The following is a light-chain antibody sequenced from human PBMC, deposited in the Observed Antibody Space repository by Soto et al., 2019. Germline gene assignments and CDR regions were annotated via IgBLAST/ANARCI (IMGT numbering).Light chain of an antibody. CDR3: QQYGTSLLT. J-gene: IGKJ4*01. Sequence: EVVLTQSPGTLSLSRGERATLSCRASERIYSAYLGWYQQKPGQAPRLLIYGTSSRATGIPDRFSGSGSGTDFTLTISRLEHEDFAVYYCQQYGTSLLTFGGGTKVDTK. V-gene: IGKV3-20*01. CDR1: ERIYSAY. CDR2: GTS.